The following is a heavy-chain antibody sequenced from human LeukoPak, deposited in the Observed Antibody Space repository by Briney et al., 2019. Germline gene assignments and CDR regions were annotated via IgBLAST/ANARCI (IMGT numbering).Heavy chain of an antibody. Sequence: SETLSLTCTVSGGSISSSSYYWGWIRQPPGKGLEWIGSIYYSGSTYYNPSLKSRVTISVDTSKNQFSLKLSSVTAADTAVYYCARQGVGRFTNADYWGQGTLVTVSS. CDR2: IYYSGST. D-gene: IGHD1-26*01. V-gene: IGHV4-39*01. J-gene: IGHJ4*02. CDR3: ARQGVGRFTNADY. CDR1: GGSISSSSYY.